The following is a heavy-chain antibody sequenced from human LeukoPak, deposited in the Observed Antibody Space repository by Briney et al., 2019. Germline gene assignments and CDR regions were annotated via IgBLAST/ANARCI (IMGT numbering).Heavy chain of an antibody. J-gene: IGHJ6*03. CDR3: AKTKYCSSTSCYAVTLYDYYYMDV. CDR1: GFTLSSYG. V-gene: IGHV3-23*01. CDR2: ISGSGGST. Sequence: GGSLRLSCAASGFTLSSYGMSGVGQAPGKGLEWVSAISGSGGSTYYADPVKGRFTISRDNSKNTLYLQMNSLRAEDTAVYYCAKTKYCSSTSCYAVTLYDYYYMDVWGKGTTVTISS. D-gene: IGHD2-2*01.